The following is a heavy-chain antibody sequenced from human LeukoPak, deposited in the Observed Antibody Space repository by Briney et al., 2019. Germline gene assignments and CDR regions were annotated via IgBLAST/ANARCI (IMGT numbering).Heavy chain of an antibody. J-gene: IGHJ6*02. V-gene: IGHV4-4*07. CDR2: IYTSGST. CDR3: ARDLGYCSSTSCYYYYGMDV. Sequence: SETLSLTCTVSGGPISSYYWSWIWQPAGKGLEWIGRIYTSGSTNYNPSLKSRVTMSVDTSKNQFSLKLSSVTAADTAVYYCARDLGYCSSTSCYYYYGMDVWGQGTTVTVSS. D-gene: IGHD2-2*01. CDR1: GGPISSYY.